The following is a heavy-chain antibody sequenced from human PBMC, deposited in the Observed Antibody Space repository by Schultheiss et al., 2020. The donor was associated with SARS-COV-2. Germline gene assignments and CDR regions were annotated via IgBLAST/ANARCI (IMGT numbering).Heavy chain of an antibody. Sequence: ASVKVSCKASGYTFTSYDINWVRQATGQGLKWMGWMNPNSGNTGYAQKFQGRVTMTRNTSISTAYMELSSLRSEDTAVYYCARTPRSPGGYYYGMDVWGQGTTVTVSS. CDR3: ARTPRSPGGYYYGMDV. D-gene: IGHD2-15*01. J-gene: IGHJ6*02. CDR2: MNPNSGNT. CDR1: GYTFTSYD. V-gene: IGHV1-8*01.